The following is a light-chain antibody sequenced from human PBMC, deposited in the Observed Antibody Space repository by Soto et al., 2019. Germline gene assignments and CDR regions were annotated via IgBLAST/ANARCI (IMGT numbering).Light chain of an antibody. J-gene: IGKJ4*01. CDR1: QSVSSIY. CDR2: GAS. CDR3: QQYGTSPT. Sequence: SVLTHSPGTVSLSPGERATLSCMASQSVSSIYFAWYHNKPGQAPRLLIYGASSRAPDIPDRFSGSGSGTDFAYSTVRLELEDSAVYYCQQYGTSPTFGVGTKVEIK. V-gene: IGKV3-20*01.